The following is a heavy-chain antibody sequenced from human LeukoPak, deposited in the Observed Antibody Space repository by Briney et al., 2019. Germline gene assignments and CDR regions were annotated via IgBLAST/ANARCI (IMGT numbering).Heavy chain of an antibody. CDR3: AKGAWCAFDI. V-gene: IGHV3-9*01. J-gene: IGHJ3*02. Sequence: GGSLRLSCAASGFAFDNYAMHWVRQAPGKGLEWVAGISWNGSGKGYGDSVKGRFTISRDNSKNSLYLQMNSLRAEDTALYYWAKGAWCAFDIWGQGTMVTVSS. CDR2: ISWNGSGK. CDR1: GFAFDNYA. D-gene: IGHD2-8*01.